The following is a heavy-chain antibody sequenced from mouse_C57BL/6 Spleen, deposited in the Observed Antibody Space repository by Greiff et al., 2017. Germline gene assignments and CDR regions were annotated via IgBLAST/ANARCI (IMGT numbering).Heavy chain of an antibody. Sequence: EVQLQESGPVLVKPGASVKMSCKASGYTFTDYYMNWVKQSHGKSLEWIGVINPYNRGTSYNQKFKGKATLTVDKSYSTAYMALNSLTSEDSAVYYCARGYYDSPYYWGQGTTLTVSS. D-gene: IGHD1-1*01. CDR3: ARGYYDSPYY. J-gene: IGHJ2*01. CDR2: INPYNRGT. V-gene: IGHV1-19*01. CDR1: GYTFTDYY.